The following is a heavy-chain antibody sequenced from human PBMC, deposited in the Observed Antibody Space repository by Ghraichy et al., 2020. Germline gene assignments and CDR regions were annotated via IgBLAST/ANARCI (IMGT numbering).Heavy chain of an antibody. J-gene: IGHJ4*02. Sequence: GGSLRLSCAASGLTFSSYSMNWVRQAPGKGLEWVSSISSSSSYIYYADSVKGRFTISRDNAKNSLYLQMNSLGAEDTAVYYCARDPLVVIAIPRFDYWGQGTLVTVSS. D-gene: IGHD2-21*01. CDR1: GLTFSSYS. CDR2: ISSSSSYI. V-gene: IGHV3-21*01. CDR3: ARDPLVVIAIPRFDY.